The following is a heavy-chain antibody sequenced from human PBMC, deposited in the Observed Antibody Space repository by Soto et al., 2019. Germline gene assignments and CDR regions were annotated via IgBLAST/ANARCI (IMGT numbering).Heavy chain of an antibody. D-gene: IGHD3-3*01. Sequence: SVKVSCKASEFTFTSSAVQWVRQARGQRLEWIGWIVVGSGNTNYAQKFQERVTITRDMSTSTAYMELSSLRSEDTAVYYCAADRTYDFWSGSEARNYYGMDVWGQGTTVTVSS. CDR1: EFTFTSSA. CDR2: IVVGSGNT. J-gene: IGHJ6*02. V-gene: IGHV1-58*01. CDR3: AADRTYDFWSGSEARNYYGMDV.